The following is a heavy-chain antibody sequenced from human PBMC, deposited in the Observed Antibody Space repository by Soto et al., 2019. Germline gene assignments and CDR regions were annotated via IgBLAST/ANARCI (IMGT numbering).Heavy chain of an antibody. V-gene: IGHV1-69*02. CDR1: GGTFSSYT. J-gene: IGHJ4*02. D-gene: IGHD3-22*01. CDR3: ASRYDSSDY. CDR2: IIPILGIA. Sequence: QVQLVQSGAEVKKPGSSVKVSCKASGGTFSSYTISWVRQAPGQGLEWLGRIIPILGIATNAQKLQGRVTITADKSTSTAYMELSSLTSEDTAVYYCASRYDSSDYWGQGTLVTVSS.